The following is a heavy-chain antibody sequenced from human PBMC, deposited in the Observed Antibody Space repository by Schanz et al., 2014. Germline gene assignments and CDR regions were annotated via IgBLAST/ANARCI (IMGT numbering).Heavy chain of an antibody. Sequence: EVQLLESGGGLVQRGGSLRLSCASSGFSFTTYAMSWVRQAPGKGLEWVSSISSGGGSTYYADSVKGRFTISRDDAKNTLYLQMNSLRPEDTAVYYCAKYRGYYRVSGSYRELEYWGQGTLVTVSS. J-gene: IGHJ4*02. CDR2: ISSGGGST. V-gene: IGHV3-23*01. CDR1: GFSFTTYA. CDR3: AKYRGYYRVSGSYRELEY. D-gene: IGHD3-10*01.